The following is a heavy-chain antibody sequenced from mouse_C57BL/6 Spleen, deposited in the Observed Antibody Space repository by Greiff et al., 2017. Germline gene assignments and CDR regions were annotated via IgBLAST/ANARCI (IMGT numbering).Heavy chain of an antibody. CDR2: ISSGGDYI. Sequence: EVKLEESGEGLVKPGGFLKLSCAASGFTFSSYAMSWVRQTPEKRLEWVAYISSGGDYIYYADTVKGRFTISRDNARNTLYLQMSSLKSEDTAMYYCTRGAPYYFDYWGQGTTLTVSS. CDR1: GFTFSSYA. CDR3: TRGAPYYFDY. J-gene: IGHJ2*01. V-gene: IGHV5-9-1*02.